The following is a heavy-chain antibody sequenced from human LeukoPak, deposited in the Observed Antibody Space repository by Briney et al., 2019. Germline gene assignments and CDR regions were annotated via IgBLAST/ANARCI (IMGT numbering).Heavy chain of an antibody. CDR3: AKLDDYYDSTGYPFNY. D-gene: IGHD3-22*01. Sequence: GSLRLSCAASGFTFNSYGMSWVRQAPGKGLEWVSTISANGISTYYADSVKGRFTISRDNSKNTLYLQMNSLRAEDTAVYYCAKLDDYYDSTGYPFNYWGQGTLVTVSS. CDR1: GFTFNSYG. V-gene: IGHV3-23*01. J-gene: IGHJ4*02. CDR2: ISANGIST.